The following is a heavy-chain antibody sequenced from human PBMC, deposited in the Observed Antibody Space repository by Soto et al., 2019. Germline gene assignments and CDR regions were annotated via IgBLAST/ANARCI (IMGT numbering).Heavy chain of an antibody. J-gene: IGHJ4*02. CDR1: GGSISSGGYY. Sequence: PSETLSLTCTVSGGSISSGGYYWIWIRQHPGKGLEWIGYIYYSGSTNYNPSLKSRVTISVDPSKNKFSLKLSSVTAADTAVYYCARVLRDGFGPAQQLAYFEYSGQGTLVTVSS. CDR3: ARVLRDGFGPAQQLAYFEY. CDR2: IYYSGST. V-gene: IGHV4-61*08. D-gene: IGHD6-13*01.